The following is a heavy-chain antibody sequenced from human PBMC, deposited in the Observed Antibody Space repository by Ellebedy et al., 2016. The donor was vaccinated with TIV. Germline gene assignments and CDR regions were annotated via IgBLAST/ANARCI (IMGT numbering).Heavy chain of an antibody. V-gene: IGHV1-46*01. Sequence: ASVKVSXKASGYTFTSYYMHWVRQAPGQGLEWMGIINPSGGSTSYAQKFQGRVTMTRDTSTSTVYMELSSLRSEDTAVYYCASRTTVTTNAFDIWGQGTMVTVSS. D-gene: IGHD4-17*01. CDR2: INPSGGST. CDR3: ASRTTVTTNAFDI. CDR1: GYTFTSYY. J-gene: IGHJ3*02.